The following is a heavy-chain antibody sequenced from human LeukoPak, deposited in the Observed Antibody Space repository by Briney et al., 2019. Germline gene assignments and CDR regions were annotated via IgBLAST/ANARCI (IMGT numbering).Heavy chain of an antibody. CDR3: TRAWYGSGYDREGYYFDY. J-gene: IGHJ4*02. CDR1: GFTFGDYA. V-gene: IGHV3-49*04. D-gene: IGHD5-12*01. Sequence: GGSLRLSCTASGFTFGDYAMSWVRQAPGKGLEWVGFIRSKAYGGTTEYAASVKGRFTISRDDSKSIAYLQMNSLKTEDTAVYYCTRAWYGSGYDREGYYFDYWGQGTLVTVSS. CDR2: IRSKAYGGTT.